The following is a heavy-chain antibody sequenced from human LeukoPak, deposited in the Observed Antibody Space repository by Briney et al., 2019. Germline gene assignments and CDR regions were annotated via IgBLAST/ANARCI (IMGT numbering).Heavy chain of an antibody. J-gene: IGHJ6*02. D-gene: IGHD3-10*01. CDR1: GGSISSGDYY. CDR2: IYYSGST. V-gene: IGHV4-30-4*02. CDR3: ARSPPGLWFGESPYYYGMDV. Sequence: SETLSLTCTVSGGSISSGDYYWSWIRQPPGKGLEWIGYIYYSGSTYYNPSLKSRVTISVDTSTNQFSLKLSSVTAADTAVYYCARSPPGLWFGESPYYYGMDVWGQGTTVTVSS.